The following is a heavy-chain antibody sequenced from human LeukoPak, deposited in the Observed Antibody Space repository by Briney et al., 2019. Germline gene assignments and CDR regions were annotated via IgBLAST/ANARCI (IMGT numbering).Heavy chain of an antibody. D-gene: IGHD3-10*01. V-gene: IGHV4-34*01. CDR2: INHSGST. J-gene: IGHJ4*02. CDR3: ARVSPGLMVRGVTYFDY. Sequence: SSETLSLTCAVYGGSFSGYYWSWIRQPPGKGLEWIGEINHSGSTNYNPSLKSRVTISVDTSKNQFSLKLSSVTAADTAVYYCARVSPGLMVRGVTYFDYWGQGTLVTVSS. CDR1: GGSFSGYY.